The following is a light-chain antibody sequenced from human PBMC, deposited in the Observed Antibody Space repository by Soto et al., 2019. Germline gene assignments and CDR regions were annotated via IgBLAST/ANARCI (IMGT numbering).Light chain of an antibody. CDR2: GAS. J-gene: IGKJ1*01. CDR3: QQYGTSPRT. V-gene: IGKV3-20*01. Sequence: EVMLTQSPGTLSLSPGERATLSCRASQSIFSNYLAWYQQTSGQAPRLLIYGASNSATGIPDRFSGSGCGTDFLLTISRLEPEDVAVYYWQQYGTSPRTFGQGTKVEFK. CDR1: QSIFSNY.